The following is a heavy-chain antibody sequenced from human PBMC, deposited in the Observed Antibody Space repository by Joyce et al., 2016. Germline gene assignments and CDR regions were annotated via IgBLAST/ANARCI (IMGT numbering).Heavy chain of an antibody. J-gene: IGHJ3*01. CDR1: GFTFGSYS. CDR3: ARVHIITMRPGGEAFDV. Sequence: VQLVESGGGVVQPGRSLRLSCVASGFTFGSYSMHWVRQAPGKGLEWVSAMSYDGSDAYYAASVKGRFIISRDNSKNTLFLQMDSLRPEDTAVYFCARVHIITMRPGGEAFDVWGQGTMVTISS. D-gene: IGHD3-22*01. CDR2: MSYDGSDA. V-gene: IGHV3-30*03.